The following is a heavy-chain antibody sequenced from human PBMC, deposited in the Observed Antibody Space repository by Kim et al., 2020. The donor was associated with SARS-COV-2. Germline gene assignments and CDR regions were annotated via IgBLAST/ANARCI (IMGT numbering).Heavy chain of an antibody. CDR2: IVGSDGTT. CDR1: GFTFTGYA. J-gene: IGHJ4*02. D-gene: IGHD2-2*03. Sequence: GGSLRLSCITSGFTFTGYAMSWVRQSPGKGLEWVSSIVGSDGTTYYVDSVKGRFTISRDNSKNTLYSQVNSLRADDTAVYYCMKGGWGWIWDHWGQGT. V-gene: IGHV3-23*01. CDR3: MKGGWGWIWDH.